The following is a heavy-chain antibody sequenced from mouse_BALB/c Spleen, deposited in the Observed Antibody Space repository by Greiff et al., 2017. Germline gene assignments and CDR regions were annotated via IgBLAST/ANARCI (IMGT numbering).Heavy chain of an antibody. D-gene: IGHD1-2*01. CDR1: GYSITSDYA. CDR3: ARITTAFAY. J-gene: IGHJ3*01. V-gene: IGHV3-2*02. CDR2: ISYSGST. Sequence: VQLKQSGPGLVKPSQSLSLTCTVTGYSITSDYAWNWIRQFPGNKLEWMGYISYSGSTSYNPSLKSRISITRDTSKNQFFLQLNSVTTEDTATYYCARITTAFAYWGQGTLVTVSA.